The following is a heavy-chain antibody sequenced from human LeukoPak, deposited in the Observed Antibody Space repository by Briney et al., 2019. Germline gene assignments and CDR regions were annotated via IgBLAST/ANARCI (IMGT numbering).Heavy chain of an antibody. J-gene: IGHJ4*02. CDR2: ISWDGGST. D-gene: IGHD1-26*01. V-gene: IGHV3-43D*03. CDR1: GFTFDDYA. CDR3: ARDDGGSYFRNYFDY. Sequence: GGSLRLSCAASGFTFDDYAMHWVRQAPGKGLEWVSLISWDGGSTYYADSVKGRFTISRDNSKNTLYLQMNSLRAEDTAVYYCARDDGGSYFRNYFDYWGQGTLVTVSS.